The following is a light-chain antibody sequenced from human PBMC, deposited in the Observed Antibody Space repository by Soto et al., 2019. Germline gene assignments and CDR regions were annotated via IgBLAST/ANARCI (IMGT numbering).Light chain of an antibody. J-gene: IGKJ3*01. Sequence: DVQMTQSPPSLSASVGDRVTITCRASQTIDRSLNWYQQKPGKAPKLLIYDASNLQSGVPSRFSGSGSGPDFTLTISSLQPDDFATYYCQQSQSLTFTFGPGTKVDIK. V-gene: IGKV1-39*01. CDR1: QTIDRS. CDR2: DAS. CDR3: QQSQSLTFT.